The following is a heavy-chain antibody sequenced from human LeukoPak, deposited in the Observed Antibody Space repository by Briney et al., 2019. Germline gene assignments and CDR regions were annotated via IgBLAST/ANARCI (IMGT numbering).Heavy chain of an antibody. CDR1: GGSISSYY. CDR3: ARDRPRQLAHYYYYYMDV. Sequence: PSETLSLTCTVSGGSISSYYWSWIRQPAGKGLEWIGRIYTSGSTNYNPSLKSRVTKSVDTSKNQFSLKLSSVTAADTAVYYCARDRPRQLAHYYYYYMDVWGKGTTVTVSS. J-gene: IGHJ6*03. V-gene: IGHV4-4*07. CDR2: IYTSGST. D-gene: IGHD6-13*01.